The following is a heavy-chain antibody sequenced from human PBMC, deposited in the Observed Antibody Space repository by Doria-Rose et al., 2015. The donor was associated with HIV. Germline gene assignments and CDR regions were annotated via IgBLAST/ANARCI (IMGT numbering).Heavy chain of an antibody. J-gene: IGHJ4*02. Sequence: QVTSKESGPVLVKPTETLTLTCTVSGVSLSSPGMGVSWIRQPPGKALEWLANIFSDDERSCKTSLKSRLTISRGTSKSQVVLTMTDMDPVDTATYYCARIKSSRWYHKYYFDFWGQGTLVIVSA. V-gene: IGHV2-26*01. CDR1: GVSLSSPGMG. CDR2: IFSDDER. D-gene: IGHD6-13*01. CDR3: ARIKSSRWYHKYYFDF.